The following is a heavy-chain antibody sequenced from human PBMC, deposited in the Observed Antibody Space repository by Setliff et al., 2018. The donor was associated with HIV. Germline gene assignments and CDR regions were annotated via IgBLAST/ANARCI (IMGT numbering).Heavy chain of an antibody. V-gene: IGHV4-34*01. D-gene: IGHD5-12*01. CDR3: AGDGYNVDASDI. J-gene: IGHJ3*02. CDR2: INHSGST. Sequence: SETLSLTCAVYGGSFSGYYWSWIRQPPGKGLEWIGEINHSGSTNYNPSLKSRVTISVDTSKNQFSLKLSSVTAADTAVYYCAGDGYNVDASDIWGQGTMVTVSS. CDR1: GGSFSGYY.